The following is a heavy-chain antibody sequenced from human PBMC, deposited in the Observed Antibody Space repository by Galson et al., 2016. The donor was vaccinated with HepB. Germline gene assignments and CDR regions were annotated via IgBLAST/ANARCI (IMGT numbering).Heavy chain of an antibody. J-gene: IGHJ5*02. CDR3: ARDQVQIQGAYGGGGGLRAFDP. V-gene: IGHV4-61*01. D-gene: IGHD6-25*01. Sequence: SETLSLTCSVSGGSINSSSFYWGWIRQSPGKGLEWIGYVYYTGSVLYNPSLKSRVSMSMDTSKNQFFLELTSVTAADTATYYCARDQVQIQGAYGGGGGLRAFDPWGQGVPVTVSS. CDR2: VYYTGSV. CDR1: GGSINSSSFY.